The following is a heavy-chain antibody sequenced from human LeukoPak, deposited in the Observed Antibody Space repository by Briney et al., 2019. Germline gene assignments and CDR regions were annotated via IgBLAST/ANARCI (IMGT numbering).Heavy chain of an antibody. D-gene: IGHD5-12*01. V-gene: IGHV3-74*01. CDR1: GFTFSNYW. Sequence: GGSLRLSCAASGFTFSNYWMHWVRHAPGKGLVWVSRINSDGRSINYADSVKGRFSISRYNAKNTLYLQMNSLRVEDTAVYYCAREGRGSGYDFACWGQGTWVTVPS. CDR3: AREGRGSGYDFAC. CDR2: INSDGRSI. J-gene: IGHJ4*02.